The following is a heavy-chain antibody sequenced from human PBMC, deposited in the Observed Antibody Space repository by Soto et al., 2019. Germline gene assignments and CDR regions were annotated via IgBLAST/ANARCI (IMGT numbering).Heavy chain of an antibody. CDR1: GGSFSGYY. CDR2: INHSGST. CDR3: ARKNGYSSGWYVYGMDV. J-gene: IGHJ6*02. D-gene: IGHD6-19*01. Sequence: QVQLQQWGAGLLKPSETLSLTCAVYGGSFSGYYWSWIRQPPGKGLEWIGEINHSGSTNYNPSLKSRVTISVDAAKNQFARKRSSVTAADTAVYDWARKNGYSSGWYVYGMDVWGQGTTVTVSS. V-gene: IGHV4-34*01.